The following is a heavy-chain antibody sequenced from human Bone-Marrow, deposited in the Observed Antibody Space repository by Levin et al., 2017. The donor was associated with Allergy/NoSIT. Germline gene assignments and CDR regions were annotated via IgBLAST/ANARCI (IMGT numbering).Heavy chain of an antibody. V-gene: IGHV1-3*01. Sequence: GASVNVSCKASGYTFTSYAMHWVRQAPGQRLEWMGWINAGNGNTKYSQKFQGRVTITRDTSASTAYMELSSLRSEDTAVYYCARGPVVPAAKLVRVNWFDPWGQGTLVTVSS. CDR1: GYTFTSYA. CDR2: INAGNGNT. J-gene: IGHJ5*02. D-gene: IGHD2-2*01. CDR3: ARGPVVPAAKLVRVNWFDP.